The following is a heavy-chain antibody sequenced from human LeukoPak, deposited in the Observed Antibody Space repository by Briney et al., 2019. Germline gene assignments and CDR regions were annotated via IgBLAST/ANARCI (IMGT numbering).Heavy chain of an antibody. D-gene: IGHD6-19*01. CDR3: ARTKSSGWVRNYFDY. CDR2: IYTSGST. CDR1: GGSISSYY. J-gene: IGHJ4*02. Sequence: SETLSLTCTVSGGSISSYYWSWIRQPAGKGLEWIGRIYTSGSTNYNPSPKSRVTMSVDTSKNQFSLKLSSVTAADTAVYYCARTKSSGWVRNYFDYWGQGTLVTVSS. V-gene: IGHV4-4*07.